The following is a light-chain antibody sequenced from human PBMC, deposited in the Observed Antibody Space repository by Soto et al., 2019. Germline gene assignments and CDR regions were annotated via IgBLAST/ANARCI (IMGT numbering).Light chain of an antibody. V-gene: IGKV3-20*01. CDR1: HDINSKY. J-gene: IGKJ4*01. Sequence: EILLTQSPGALSLSPGERATLSCRASHDINSKYLAWYQQKPGLAPRLLIFGASSRATGIPDRFSGSGSGTEFALTISRLETEDSAMYYCQQYDSSPLTFGGGTKVEIK. CDR2: GAS. CDR3: QQYDSSPLT.